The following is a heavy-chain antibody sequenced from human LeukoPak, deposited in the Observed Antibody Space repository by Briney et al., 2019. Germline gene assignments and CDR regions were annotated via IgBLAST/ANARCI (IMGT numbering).Heavy chain of an antibody. V-gene: IGHV3-7*01. D-gene: IGHD3-22*01. CDR3: ARTHSTYYDSSGYDYYYYGMDV. CDR1: GLTFSSYW. CDR2: IKQDGSEK. Sequence: PGGSLRLSCAASGLTFSSYWMSWVRQAPGKGLEWVANIKQDGSEKYYVDSVKGRFTISRDNAKTSLYLQMNRLRAEDTAVYYCARTHSTYYDSSGYDYYYYGMDVWGQGTTVTVSS. J-gene: IGHJ6*02.